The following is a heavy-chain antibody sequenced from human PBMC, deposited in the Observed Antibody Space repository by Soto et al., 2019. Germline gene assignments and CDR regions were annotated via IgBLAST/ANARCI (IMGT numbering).Heavy chain of an antibody. CDR2: ISSDGNKK. Sequence: VQLVQSGGGVVQPGRSLRLSCVASGFTFSADGMHWVRQAPGKGLEWVSAISSDGNKKDYGDSVKGRFTISRDNSKNPLYLEVNSLRAEDTAIYYCAKDWGVYDGSGYFSDYFDYWGQGTLVTVSS. V-gene: IGHV3-30*18. J-gene: IGHJ4*02. D-gene: IGHD3-22*01. CDR1: GFTFSADG. CDR3: AKDWGVYDGSGYFSDYFDY.